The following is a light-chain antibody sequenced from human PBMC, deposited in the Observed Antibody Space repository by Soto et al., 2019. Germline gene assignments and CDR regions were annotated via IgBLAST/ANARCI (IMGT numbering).Light chain of an antibody. J-gene: IGKJ5*01. CDR1: QSLNIY. Sequence: EIVLTQSPDTLSLSPGERATLSCRASQSLNIYLAWYQQKPGQAPRLLIYDASNRATGIPARFSGSGSETDFTLTISSLEPEDFAVYYCQQRRSWPITFGQGTRLEIK. CDR2: DAS. V-gene: IGKV3-11*01. CDR3: QQRRSWPIT.